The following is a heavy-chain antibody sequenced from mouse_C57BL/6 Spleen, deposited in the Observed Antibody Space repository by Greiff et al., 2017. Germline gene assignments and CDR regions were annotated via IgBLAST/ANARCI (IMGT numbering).Heavy chain of an antibody. J-gene: IGHJ1*03. D-gene: IGHD2-5*01. Sequence: EVKLMESGPGLVKPSQSLSLTCSVTGYSITSGYYWNWIRQFPGNKLEWMGYISYDGSNNYNPSLKNRISITRDTSKNQFFLKLNSVTTEDTATYYCAREQGPYYSNYAYFDVWGTGTTVTVSS. V-gene: IGHV3-6*01. CDR1: GYSITSGYY. CDR3: AREQGPYYSNYAYFDV. CDR2: ISYDGSN.